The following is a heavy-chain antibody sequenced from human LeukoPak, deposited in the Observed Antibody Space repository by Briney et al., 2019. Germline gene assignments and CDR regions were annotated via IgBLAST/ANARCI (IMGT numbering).Heavy chain of an antibody. CDR2: IIPILGIA. J-gene: IGHJ4*02. Sequence: SVKVSCKASGGTFSSYAISWVRQAPGQGLEWMGRIIPILGIANYAQKFQGRVTITADKSTSTAYMELSSLRSEDTAVYYCASHYFSGYYRDYWGQGTLVTVSS. V-gene: IGHV1-69*04. CDR3: ASHYFSGYYRDY. D-gene: IGHD3-22*01. CDR1: GGTFSSYA.